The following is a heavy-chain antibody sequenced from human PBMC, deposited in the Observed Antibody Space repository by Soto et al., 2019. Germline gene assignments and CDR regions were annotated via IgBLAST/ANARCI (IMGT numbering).Heavy chain of an antibody. CDR3: AGATQAAVVTTGHYYYGMDV. CDR1: GGTFSSYA. D-gene: IGHD2-15*01. Sequence: SVKVSCKASGGTFSSYAISWVRQAPGQGLEWMGGIIPIFGTANYAQKFQGRVTITADESTSTAYMELSSLRSEDTAVYYCAGATQAAVVTTGHYYYGMDVWGQGTTVTVSS. CDR2: IIPIFGTA. V-gene: IGHV1-69*13. J-gene: IGHJ6*02.